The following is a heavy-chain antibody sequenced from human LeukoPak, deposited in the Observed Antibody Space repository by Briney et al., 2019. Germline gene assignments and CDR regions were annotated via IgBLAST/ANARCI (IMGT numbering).Heavy chain of an antibody. CDR3: ARGKITMVRGVIRVWFDP. J-gene: IGHJ5*02. CDR2: INHSGST. V-gene: IGHV4-34*01. CDR1: GWSFSGYY. Sequence: SETLSLTCPVYGWSFSGYYWSWIRQPPGKGLEWTGEINHSGSTNYNPSLKSRVTISVDTSKNQFSLKLSSVTAADTAVYYCARGKITMVRGVIRVWFDPWGQGTLVTVSS. D-gene: IGHD3-10*01.